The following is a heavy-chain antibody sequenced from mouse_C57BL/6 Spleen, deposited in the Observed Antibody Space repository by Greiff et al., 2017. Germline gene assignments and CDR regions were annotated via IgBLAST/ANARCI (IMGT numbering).Heavy chain of an antibody. CDR2: ISSGSSTI. V-gene: IGHV5-17*01. Sequence: EVKLQESGGGLVKPGGSLKLSCAASGFTFSDYGMHWVRQAPEKGLEWVAYISSGSSTIYYADTVKGRFTISRDNAKNTLFLQMTSLRSEDTAMYYCASQTNYDYIYYAMDYWGQGTSVTVSS. CDR3: ASQTNYDYIYYAMDY. D-gene: IGHD2-4*01. J-gene: IGHJ4*01. CDR1: GFTFSDYG.